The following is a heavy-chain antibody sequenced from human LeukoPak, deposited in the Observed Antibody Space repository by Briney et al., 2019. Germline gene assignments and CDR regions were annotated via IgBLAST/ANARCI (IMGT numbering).Heavy chain of an antibody. V-gene: IGHV1-46*01. CDR1: GYXFPSHY. Sequence: ASVKVSCKTSGYXFPSHYIHWVRQAPGQGLEWMGAINPSGARTNYAQNFQGRVTMTRDTSTSTLYMELSGLRSEDTAVYYCAREKVMAGKTFDFWGQGTLVTVSS. CDR2: INPSGART. D-gene: IGHD2-8*01. J-gene: IGHJ4*02. CDR3: AREKVMAGKTFDF.